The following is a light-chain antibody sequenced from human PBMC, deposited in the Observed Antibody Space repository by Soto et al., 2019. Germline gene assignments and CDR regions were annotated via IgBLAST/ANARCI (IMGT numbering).Light chain of an antibody. CDR1: QSVSTN. CDR2: GAS. CDR3: QQYNDWPLT. J-gene: IGKJ4*01. V-gene: IGKV3-15*01. Sequence: EIVLTQSPGTLSLSQGERASLSCRASQSVSTNLAWYQQKPAQAPRLLIYGASTRATGIPGRFSGGGSGTEFTLTISSLQSADFAVYYCQQYNDWPLTFGGGTKVDI.